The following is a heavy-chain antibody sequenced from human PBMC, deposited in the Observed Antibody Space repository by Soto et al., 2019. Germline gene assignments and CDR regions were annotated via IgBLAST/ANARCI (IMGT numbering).Heavy chain of an antibody. J-gene: IGHJ4*02. CDR2: INAGNGNT. D-gene: IGHD1-26*01. CDR3: ARDQEGATGFDY. V-gene: IGHV1-3*01. Sequence: ASVKVSCKASGYTFTSYAMHWVRQAPGQRLEWMGWINAGNGNTKYSQKFQGRVTTTRDTSASTAYMELSSLRSEDTAVYYCARDQEGATGFDYWGQGTLVTVSS. CDR1: GYTFTSYA.